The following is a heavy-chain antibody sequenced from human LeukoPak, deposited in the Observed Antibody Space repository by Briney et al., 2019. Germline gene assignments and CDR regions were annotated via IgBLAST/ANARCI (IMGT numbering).Heavy chain of an antibody. D-gene: IGHD2-2*01. CDR2: MNPNSGNT. V-gene: IGHV1-8*01. Sequence: ASVKVSCKASGYTFTSYDINWVRQATGQGLEWMGWMNPNSGNTGYAQKFQGRVTMTRNTSISTAYMELSSLRSEDTAVYYCARVYCSGTSCHRIYYYYGMDVWGQGTTVTVSS. CDR1: GYTFTSYD. J-gene: IGHJ6*02. CDR3: ARVYCSGTSCHRIYYYYGMDV.